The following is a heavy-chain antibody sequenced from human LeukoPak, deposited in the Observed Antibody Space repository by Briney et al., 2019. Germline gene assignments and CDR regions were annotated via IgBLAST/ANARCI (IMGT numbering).Heavy chain of an antibody. CDR3: ARHPADYGDYFDY. D-gene: IGHD4-17*01. CDR1: GYSFPTYW. CDR2: IYPGDSDT. J-gene: IGHJ4*02. Sequence: GESLKISCKGSGYSFPTYWIGWVRQMPGKGLEWMGIIYPGDSDTRYSPSFQGQVTISADKSIGTAYLQWSSLKASDTAVYYCARHPADYGDYFDYWGQGTLVTVSS. V-gene: IGHV5-51*01.